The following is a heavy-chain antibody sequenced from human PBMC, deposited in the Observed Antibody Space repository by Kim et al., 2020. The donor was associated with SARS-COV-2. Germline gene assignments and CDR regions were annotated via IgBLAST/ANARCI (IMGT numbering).Heavy chain of an antibody. CDR1: GFTFSSYA. CDR3: AKGAMVRGYYQNWFDP. D-gene: IGHD3-10*01. J-gene: IGHJ5*02. Sequence: GGSLRLSCAASGFTFSSYAMSWVRQAPGKGLEWVSAISGSGGSTYYADSVKGRFTISRDNSKNTLYLQMNSLRAEDTAVYYCAKGAMVRGYYQNWFDPWGQGTLVTVSS. V-gene: IGHV3-23*01. CDR2: ISGSGGST.